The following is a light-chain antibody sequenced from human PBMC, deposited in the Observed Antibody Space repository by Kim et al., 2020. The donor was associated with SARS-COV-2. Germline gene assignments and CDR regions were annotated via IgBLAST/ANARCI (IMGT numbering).Light chain of an antibody. Sequence: QPVLTQPPSVSGAPGQRVTISCTGSSSNIGAGYDVHWYQQFPGTAPKLLIYGNSNRPSGVPDRFSGSKSGTSASLAITGLQAEDEADYHCQSYDSSLSGVFGTGTKVTVL. V-gene: IGLV1-40*01. CDR2: GNS. CDR3: QSYDSSLSGV. J-gene: IGLJ1*01. CDR1: SSNIGAGYD.